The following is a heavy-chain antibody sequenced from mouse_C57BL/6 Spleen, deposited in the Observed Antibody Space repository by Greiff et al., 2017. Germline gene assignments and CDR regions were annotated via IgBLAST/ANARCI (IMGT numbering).Heavy chain of an antibody. CDR3: ARFSTTYYFDY. D-gene: IGHD5-1*01. V-gene: IGHV1-80*01. Sequence: VQLQQSGAELVKPGASVKISCKASGYAFSSYWMNWVKQRPGKGLEWIGQIYPGDGDTNYNGKFKGKATLTADKSSSTAYMQLSSLTSEDSAVYFCARFSTTYYFDYWGQGTTLTVSS. J-gene: IGHJ2*01. CDR1: GYAFSSYW. CDR2: IYPGDGDT.